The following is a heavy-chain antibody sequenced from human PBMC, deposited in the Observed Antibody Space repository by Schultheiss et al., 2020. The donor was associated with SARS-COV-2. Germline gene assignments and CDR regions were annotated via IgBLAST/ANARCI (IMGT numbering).Heavy chain of an antibody. CDR3: ARFVRAEWFGEFIDY. CDR2: IYYSGST. CDR1: GGSFSSYY. V-gene: IGHV4-59*01. Sequence: GSLRLSCAVYGGSFSSYYWSWIRQPPGKGLEWIGYIYYSGSTNYNPSLKSRVTISVDTSKNQFSLKLSSVTAADTAVYYCARFVRAEWFGEFIDYWGQGTLVTVSS. J-gene: IGHJ4*02. D-gene: IGHD3-10*01.